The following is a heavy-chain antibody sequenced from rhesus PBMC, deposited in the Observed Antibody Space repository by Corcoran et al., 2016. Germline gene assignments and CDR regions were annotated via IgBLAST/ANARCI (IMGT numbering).Heavy chain of an antibody. D-gene: IGHD4-29*01. CDR3: AKLEVAATGYGLDS. J-gene: IGHJ6*01. V-gene: IGHV4S11*01. Sequence: QLQLQESGPGLVKPSETLSLTCAFAGGSIKSHYGSWIRQAPGKGLEGIGYIFGNGSDTSCNPSHKSRVTLSVDTSKNQLSLELSSVTAADTAMYYCAKLEVAATGYGLDSWGQGVVVTVSS. CDR2: IFGNGSDT. CDR1: GGSIKSHY.